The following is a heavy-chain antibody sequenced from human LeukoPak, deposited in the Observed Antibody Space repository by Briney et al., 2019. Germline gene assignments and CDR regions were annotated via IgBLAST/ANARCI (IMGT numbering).Heavy chain of an antibody. CDR3: ARVPPVGHCSSTSCFYYYYGMDV. CDR1: GFTFSSYS. Sequence: PGGSLRLSCAASGFTFSSYSMNWVRQAPGKGLEWVSSISSSSSYIYYADSVKGRFTISRDNAKNSLYLQMNSLRAEDTAVYYCARVPPVGHCSSTSCFYYYYGMDVWGQGTTVTVSS. D-gene: IGHD2-2*01. J-gene: IGHJ6*02. CDR2: ISSSSSYI. V-gene: IGHV3-21*01.